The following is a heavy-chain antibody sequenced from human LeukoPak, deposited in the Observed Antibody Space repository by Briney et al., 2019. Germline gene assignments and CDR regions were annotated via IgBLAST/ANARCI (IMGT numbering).Heavy chain of an antibody. Sequence: PGGSLRLSCAASGFTFSTYGMHWVRQAPGKGLEGVAVISYDGSKKHYADSVKGRFTISRDNSKNTVYLQMNSLRAEDTAVYYCAKGLGSLVAGGMDVWGRGTTVTVSS. D-gene: IGHD3-10*01. CDR2: ISYDGSKK. CDR3: AKGLGSLVAGGMDV. J-gene: IGHJ6*03. CDR1: GFTFSTYG. V-gene: IGHV3-30*18.